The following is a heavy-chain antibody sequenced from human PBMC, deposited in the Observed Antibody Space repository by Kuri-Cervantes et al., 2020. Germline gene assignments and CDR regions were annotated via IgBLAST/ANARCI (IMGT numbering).Heavy chain of an antibody. CDR1: GLTFSSYW. D-gene: IGHD3-10*01. Sequence: GGSLRLSCAASGLTFSSYWMHWVRQAPGKGLVWVSRINSDGSSTSYADSVKGRFTISRDNAKNTLYLQMNSLKTEDTAVYYCTSLYGSGSEKAGLYFDYWGQGTLVTVSS. V-gene: IGHV3-74*01. CDR2: INSDGSST. CDR3: TSLYGSGSEKAGLYFDY. J-gene: IGHJ4*02.